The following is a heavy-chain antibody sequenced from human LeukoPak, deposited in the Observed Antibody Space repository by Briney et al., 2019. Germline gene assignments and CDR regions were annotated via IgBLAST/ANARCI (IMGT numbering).Heavy chain of an antibody. CDR1: GYTFTSYY. V-gene: IGHV1-46*01. CDR2: INPSGGST. CDR3: ASTLSLGELSLLDY. J-gene: IGHJ4*02. Sequence: ASVKVSCKASGYTFTSYYMHWVRQAPGQGLDWMGIINPSGGSTSYAQKFQGRVTMTRDMSTSTDYMELSSLRSEDTAVYYCASTLSLGELSLLDYWGQGTLVTVSS. D-gene: IGHD3-16*02.